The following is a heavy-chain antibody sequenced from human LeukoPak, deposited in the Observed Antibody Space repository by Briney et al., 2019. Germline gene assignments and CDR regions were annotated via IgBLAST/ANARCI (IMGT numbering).Heavy chain of an antibody. J-gene: IGHJ3*02. V-gene: IGHV4-34*01. Sequence: ETLSLTCAVYGGSFSGYYWSWIRQPPGRGLEWIGEINHSGSTNYNPSLKSRVTISVDTSKNQFSLKLSSVTAADTAVYYCARSLSSQYDFWSGYYSGDAFDIWGQGTMVTVSS. CDR2: INHSGST. CDR3: ARSLSSQYDFWSGYYSGDAFDI. CDR1: GGSFSGYY. D-gene: IGHD3-3*01.